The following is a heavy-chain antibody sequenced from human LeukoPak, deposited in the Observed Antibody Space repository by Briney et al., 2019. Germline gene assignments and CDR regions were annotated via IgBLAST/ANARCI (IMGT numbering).Heavy chain of an antibody. CDR1: GGSISSYY. CDR2: IYSTGST. D-gene: IGHD6-13*01. J-gene: IGHJ4*02. Sequence: SETLSLTCTVSGGSISSYYWSWIRQPAGKGLGWSGRIYSTGSTNYNPSLKSRVTMSVDTSKNQFSLRLRSVTAADTAVYYCARQIASAGTAGFDFWGQGALVTVSS. CDR3: ARQIASAGTAGFDF. V-gene: IGHV4-4*07.